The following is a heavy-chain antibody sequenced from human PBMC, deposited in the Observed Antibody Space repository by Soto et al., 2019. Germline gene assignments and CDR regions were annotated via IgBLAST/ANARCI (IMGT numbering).Heavy chain of an antibody. CDR3: ARALGYAFDI. CDR2: ISSNGGST. V-gene: IGHV3-64*01. J-gene: IGHJ3*02. Sequence: GSLRLSCAASGFTFSSYAMHWVRQAPGKGLEYVSAISSNGGSTYYANSVKGRFTISRDNSKNTLYLQMGSLRAEDMAVYYCARALGYAFDIWGQGTMVPVSS. D-gene: IGHD5-12*01. CDR1: GFTFSSYA.